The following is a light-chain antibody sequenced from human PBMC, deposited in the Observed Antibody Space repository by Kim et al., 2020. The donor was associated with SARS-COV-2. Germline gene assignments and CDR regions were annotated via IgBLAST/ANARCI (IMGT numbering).Light chain of an antibody. Sequence: QTVTISCSGNSSNLGKNAVNWYQQFPGKAPKLLIYYNDLLPSGVSDRFSGSKSGTSASLAISGLQSEDEADYYCEAWDDSLNGWVFGGGTQLTVL. CDR2: YND. CDR3: EAWDDSLNGWV. CDR1: SSNLGKNA. J-gene: IGLJ3*02. V-gene: IGLV1-36*01.